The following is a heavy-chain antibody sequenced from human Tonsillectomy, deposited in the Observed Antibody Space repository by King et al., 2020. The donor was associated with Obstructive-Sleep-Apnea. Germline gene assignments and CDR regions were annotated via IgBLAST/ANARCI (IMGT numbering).Heavy chain of an antibody. CDR3: ARFGHSSGWYGPMYYYYGMDV. CDR2: ISYDGSNK. D-gene: IGHD6-19*01. V-gene: IGHV3-30*04. J-gene: IGHJ6*02. CDR1: GFTFSRYA. Sequence: VQLVESGGGVVQPGRSLRLSCAASGFTFSRYAMHWVRQAPGKGLEWVAVISYDGSNKYYADSGKGRFTISRDNSKNTLYLQMNSLRAEDTAVYYCARFGHSSGWYGPMYYYYGMDVWGQGTTVTVSS.